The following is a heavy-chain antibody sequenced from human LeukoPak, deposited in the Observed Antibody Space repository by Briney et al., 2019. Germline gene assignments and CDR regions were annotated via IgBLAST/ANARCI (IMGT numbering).Heavy chain of an antibody. V-gene: IGHV3-48*03. D-gene: IGHD5-24*01. Sequence: GGSLRLSCAASGFTFRSYEMNWVRQAPGKGLEWISYISHSGSTLSYADSVKGRFTISRDNSKNTLYLQMNSLRAEDTAVYYCAKDQNFVGWGDGYNSWFDYWGQGTLVTVSS. CDR1: GFTFRSYE. CDR2: ISHSGSTL. J-gene: IGHJ4*02. CDR3: AKDQNFVGWGDGYNSWFDY.